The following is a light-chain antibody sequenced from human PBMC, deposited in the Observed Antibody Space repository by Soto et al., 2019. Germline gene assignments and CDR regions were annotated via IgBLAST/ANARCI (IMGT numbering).Light chain of an antibody. CDR2: AAS. CDR1: ETISTF. Sequence: DIQMTQSPSSLSVSVGDRVTMTCRASETISTFLNWYQVKPGKAPKLLIYAASTLQDGVPSRFSGSGSGTDFTLTINSLQPEDFVSYYCQQSYDISPITFGQGTRLEI. CDR3: QQSYDISPIT. J-gene: IGKJ5*01. V-gene: IGKV1-39*01.